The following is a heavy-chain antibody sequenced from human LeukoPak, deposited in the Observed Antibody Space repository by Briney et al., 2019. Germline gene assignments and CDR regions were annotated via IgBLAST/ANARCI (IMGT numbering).Heavy chain of an antibody. Sequence: PSETLSLTCAVYGGSFSGYYWSWIRQPPGKGLEWIGEINHSGSTNYNPSLKSRVTISVDTSKNQFSLKLSSVTAADTAVYYCAREDSGIAVAGTVYWGQGTLVTVSS. D-gene: IGHD6-19*01. J-gene: IGHJ4*02. CDR3: AREDSGIAVAGTVY. V-gene: IGHV4-34*01. CDR2: INHSGST. CDR1: GGSFSGYY.